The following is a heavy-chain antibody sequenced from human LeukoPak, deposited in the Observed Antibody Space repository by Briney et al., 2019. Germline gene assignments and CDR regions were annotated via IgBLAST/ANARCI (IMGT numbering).Heavy chain of an antibody. Sequence: PGGSLRLSCAASGFTFSSYNMNWVRQAPGKGLEWASYINSRSSTIYYADSVKGRFTVSRDNGKNLLYLQVSSLRAEDTAVYYCVRAFNGNSYGYGYWGQGTLVTVS. CDR2: INSRSSTI. CDR3: VRAFNGNSYGYGY. J-gene: IGHJ4*02. CDR1: GFTFSSYN. V-gene: IGHV3-48*01. D-gene: IGHD5-18*01.